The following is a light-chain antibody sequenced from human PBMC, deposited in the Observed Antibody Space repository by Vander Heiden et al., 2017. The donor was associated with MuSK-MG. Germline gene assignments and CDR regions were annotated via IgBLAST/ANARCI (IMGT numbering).Light chain of an antibody. V-gene: IGKV1-27*01. CDR2: AAS. CDR3: QKYNSAPRA. CDR1: QGISNY. Sequence: DIQMTQSPSSPSACVGDRVPITCRASQGISNYLAWYQQKPGKVPKLPIYAASTLQSGVPSRFSGSGSGTDFTLTISSLQPEDVATYYCQKYNSAPRAFGQGTKVEIK. J-gene: IGKJ1*01.